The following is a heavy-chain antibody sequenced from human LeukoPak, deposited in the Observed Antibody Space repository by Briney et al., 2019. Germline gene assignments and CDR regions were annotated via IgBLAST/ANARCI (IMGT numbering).Heavy chain of an antibody. Sequence: KTSETLSLTCTVSGGSISSYYWSWIRQPPGKGLEWIGYIYYSGSTNYNPSLKSRVTISVDTSKNQFSLKLSSVTAADTAVYYCARDNVTYYYDSSGYPSRVHYYYYGMDVWGQGTTVTVSS. D-gene: IGHD3-22*01. CDR1: GGSISSYY. CDR3: ARDNVTYYYDSSGYPSRVHYYYYGMDV. V-gene: IGHV4-59*01. CDR2: IYYSGST. J-gene: IGHJ6*02.